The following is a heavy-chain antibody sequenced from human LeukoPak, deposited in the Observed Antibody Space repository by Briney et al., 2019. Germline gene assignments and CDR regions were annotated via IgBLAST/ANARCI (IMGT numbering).Heavy chain of an antibody. Sequence: PGGSLRLSCAASGFTFDDYAMHWVRQAPGKGLEWVSGISWNSGSIGYADSVKGRFTISRDNAKNSPYLQMNSLRAEDTALYYCAKSIGVDTAMVIYYFDYWGQGTLVTVSS. CDR3: AKSIGVDTAMVIYYFDY. J-gene: IGHJ4*02. D-gene: IGHD5-18*01. V-gene: IGHV3-9*01. CDR2: ISWNSGSI. CDR1: GFTFDDYA.